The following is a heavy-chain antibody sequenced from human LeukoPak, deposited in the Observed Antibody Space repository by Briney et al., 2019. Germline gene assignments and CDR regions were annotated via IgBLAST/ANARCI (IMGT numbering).Heavy chain of an antibody. CDR1: GFTFSSYA. CDR3: AKDGQVNQPDRLFTD. D-gene: IGHD1-14*01. CDR2: ISGSGGTT. V-gene: IGHV3-23*01. Sequence: RGSLRLSCAAPGFTFSSYAMSWVRQAPGKGLEWVSVISGSGGTTHYADSVKGRFTISRDNSKNTLYLQMNSLRGEDTAVYYCAKDGQVNQPDRLFTDWGQGTLVIVLS. J-gene: IGHJ4*02.